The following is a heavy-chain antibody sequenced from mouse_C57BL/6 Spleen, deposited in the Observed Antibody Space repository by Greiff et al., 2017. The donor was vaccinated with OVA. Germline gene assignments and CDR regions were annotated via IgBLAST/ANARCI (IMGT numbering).Heavy chain of an antibody. CDR2: IYPRSGNT. CDR1: GYTFTSYG. D-gene: IGHD4-1*01. CDR3: ARRWDDWYFDV. J-gene: IGHJ1*03. V-gene: IGHV1-81*01. Sequence: QVQLQQSGAELARPGASVKLSCKASGYTFTSYGISWVKQRTGQGLEWIGEIYPRSGNTYYNEKFKGKATLTADKSSSTAYMELRSLTSEDSAVYFCARRWDDWYFDVWGTGTTVTVSS.